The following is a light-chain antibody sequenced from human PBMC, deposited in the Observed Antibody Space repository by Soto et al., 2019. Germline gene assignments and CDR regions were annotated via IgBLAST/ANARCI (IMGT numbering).Light chain of an antibody. CDR2: EDT. Sequence: QSVLTQPASVSGSPGQSITISCTGTSSDVGNYNLVSWYQQHPGKAPKLIIYEDTKRPSGVSNRFSGSKSGNTASLTISGLQAEDEADDYCGSYADSSTYVFGTGTKLTVL. V-gene: IGLV2-23*01. CDR3: GSYADSSTYV. CDR1: SSDVGNYNL. J-gene: IGLJ1*01.